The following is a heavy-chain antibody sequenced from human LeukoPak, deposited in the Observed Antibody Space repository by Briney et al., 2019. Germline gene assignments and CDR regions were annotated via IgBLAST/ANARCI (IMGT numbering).Heavy chain of an antibody. CDR1: GFRLSSYW. Sequence: GGSLRLCCEGSGFRLSSYWVTWVRQLRGKGPERVANIRQDESERYFVDSVKGRFTISWDDAKKSLYLDMSSLRVEDTALYYCARLSAYYYGSYFYYYMDVWGKGTTVTVSS. CDR2: IRQDESER. J-gene: IGHJ6*03. CDR3: ARLSAYYYGSYFYYYMDV. V-gene: IGHV3-7*01. D-gene: IGHD3-10*01.